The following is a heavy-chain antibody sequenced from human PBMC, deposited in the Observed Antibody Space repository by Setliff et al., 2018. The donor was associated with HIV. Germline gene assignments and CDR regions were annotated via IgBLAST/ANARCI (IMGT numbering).Heavy chain of an antibody. CDR2: IYTSGST. V-gene: IGHV4-4*09. CDR3: ARGLSFYDPGGFDY. D-gene: IGHD3-22*01. Sequence: SETLSLTCTVSGGSISSYYWSWIRQPPGKGLEWIEYIYTSGSTNYNPSLKSRVTISVDTSKNQFSLKLSSVTAADTAVYYCARGLSFYDPGGFDYWGQGALVTVSS. CDR1: GGSISSYY. J-gene: IGHJ4*02.